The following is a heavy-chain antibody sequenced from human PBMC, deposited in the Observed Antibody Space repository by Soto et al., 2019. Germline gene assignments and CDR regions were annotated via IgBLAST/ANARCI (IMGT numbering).Heavy chain of an antibody. CDR2: IYYSGST. Sequence: QLQLQESGPGLVKPSETLSLTCTVSGGSISSSSYYWGWIRQPPGKGLEWIGSIYYSGSTYYNPSLTSRVTISVDTSKNQFSLKLSSVTAADTAVYYCARYSSSFDWFDPWGQGTLVTVSS. J-gene: IGHJ5*02. CDR1: GGSISSSSYY. D-gene: IGHD6-13*01. CDR3: ARYSSSFDWFDP. V-gene: IGHV4-39*01.